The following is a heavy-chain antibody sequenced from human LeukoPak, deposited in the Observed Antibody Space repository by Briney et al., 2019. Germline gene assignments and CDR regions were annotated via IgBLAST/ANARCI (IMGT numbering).Heavy chain of an antibody. CDR2: IYYSGST. J-gene: IGHJ4*02. CDR1: GGSISSSSYY. D-gene: IGHD6-13*01. V-gene: IGHV4-39*07. CDR3: ARGGSSSSLNHFDY. Sequence: SETLSLTCTVSGGSISSSSYYWGWIRQPPGKGLEWIGSIYYSGSTYDNPSLKSRVTVSVDTPRNQFSLKLASVTAADTAVYYCARGGSSSSLNHFDYWGQGTLVTVSS.